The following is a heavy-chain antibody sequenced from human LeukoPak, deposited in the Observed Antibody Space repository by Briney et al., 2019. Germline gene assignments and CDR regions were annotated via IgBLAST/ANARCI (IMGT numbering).Heavy chain of an antibody. CDR2: INGDGSST. J-gene: IGHJ4*02. Sequence: SGGSLRLSCAASGFTFSSHLMHWVRQAPGKGLVWLSRINGDGSSTSYADSVKGRFTISRDNAKNTLYLQMNSQRAEDTAVYYCAKDRCSGGNCYTYFDYWGQGTLVTVSS. D-gene: IGHD2-15*01. CDR3: AKDRCSGGNCYTYFDY. V-gene: IGHV3-74*01. CDR1: GFTFSSHL.